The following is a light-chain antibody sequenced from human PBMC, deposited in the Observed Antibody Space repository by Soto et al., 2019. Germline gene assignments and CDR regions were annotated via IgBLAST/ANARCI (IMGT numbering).Light chain of an antibody. J-gene: IGLJ1*01. Sequence: QSALTQPASLSGSPGQSITISRTGTSSDIGAYDYVSWFQQHPGKAPKLMISEVNNRPSGVSNRFSGSKSGNTAYLTISGLQVEDEAEYSCFSSTTTSNHVFGNGTKLTV. V-gene: IGLV2-14*01. CDR1: SSDIGAYDY. CDR3: FSSTTTSNHV. CDR2: EVN.